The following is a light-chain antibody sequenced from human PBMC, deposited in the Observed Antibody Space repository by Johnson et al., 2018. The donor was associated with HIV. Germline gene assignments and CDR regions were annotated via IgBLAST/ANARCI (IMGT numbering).Light chain of an antibody. CDR2: DNN. J-gene: IGLJ1*01. CDR3: GTWDSSLSSYV. CDR1: SSNIGNNY. Sequence: QSVLTQPPSVSAAPGQKVTISCSGSSSNIGNNYVSWYQQLPGTAPKLHIYDNNTRPSGIPDRFSAYKSGTSATLGITGIQTGDEADYYCGTWDSSLSSYVFGTGTKVTVL. V-gene: IGLV1-51*01.